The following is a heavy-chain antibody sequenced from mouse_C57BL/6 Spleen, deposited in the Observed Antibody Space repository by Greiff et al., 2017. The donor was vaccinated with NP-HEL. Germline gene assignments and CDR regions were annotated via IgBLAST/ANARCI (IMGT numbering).Heavy chain of an antibody. J-gene: IGHJ2*01. V-gene: IGHV5-4*01. Sequence: EVKLVESGGGLVKPGGSLKLSCAASGFTFSSYAMSWVRQTPEKRLEWVATISDGGSYTYYPDNVKGRFTIARDNAKNNLYLQMSHLKSEDTAMYYWAREYYGSSYFDYWGQGTTLTVSS. CDR2: ISDGGSYT. CDR1: GFTFSSYA. D-gene: IGHD1-1*01. CDR3: AREYYGSSYFDY.